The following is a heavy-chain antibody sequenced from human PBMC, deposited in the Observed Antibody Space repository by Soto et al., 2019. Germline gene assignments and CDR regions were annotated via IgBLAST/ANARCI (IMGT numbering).Heavy chain of an antibody. V-gene: IGHV3-7*05. CDR2: IKQDGSEK. J-gene: IGHJ4*02. Sequence: GGSLRLSCAASGFTFSSYWMSWVRQAPGKGLEWVANIKQDGSEKYYVDSVKGRFTISRDNAKNSLYLQMNSLRAEDTAVYYCARDPANSRDGYNYFDYWGQGTLVTVSS. D-gene: IGHD3-22*01. CDR3: ARDPANSRDGYNYFDY. CDR1: GFTFSSYW.